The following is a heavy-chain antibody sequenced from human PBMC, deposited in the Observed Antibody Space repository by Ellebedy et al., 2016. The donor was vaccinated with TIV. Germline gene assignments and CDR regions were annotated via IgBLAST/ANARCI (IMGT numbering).Heavy chain of an antibody. V-gene: IGHV4-39*01. Sequence: MPSETLSLTCTVSGGSISSSSYYWGWIRQPPGKGLEWIGSIYYSGSTYYNPSLKSRVTISVDTSKNQFSLKLSSVTAADTAVYYCARGNPSSGWQGYYYYGMDVWGQGTTVTVSS. J-gene: IGHJ6*02. D-gene: IGHD6-19*01. CDR3: ARGNPSSGWQGYYYYGMDV. CDR2: IYYSGST. CDR1: GGSISSSSYY.